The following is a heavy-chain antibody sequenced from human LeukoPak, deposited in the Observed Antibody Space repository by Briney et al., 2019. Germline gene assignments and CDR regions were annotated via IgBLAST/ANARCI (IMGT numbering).Heavy chain of an antibody. CDR1: GYSFTSYW. J-gene: IGHJ4*02. CDR2: IYPGDSDT. Sequence: GESLTISCKGSGYSFTSYWIGWVRQMPGKGLEWMGIIYPGDSDTIYSPSFQGQVTISADNSISTAYLQWSSLKASDTAMYYCARCGFDSYGPFFDYCGQGTLVTVSS. D-gene: IGHD5-18*01. V-gene: IGHV5-51*03. CDR3: ARCGFDSYGPFFDY.